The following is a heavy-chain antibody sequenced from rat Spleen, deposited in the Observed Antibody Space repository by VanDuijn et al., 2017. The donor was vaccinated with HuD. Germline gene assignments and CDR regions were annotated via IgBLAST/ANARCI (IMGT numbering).Heavy chain of an antibody. V-gene: IGHV5-20*01. CDR3: TRDDSSPPITTRGSFDY. D-gene: IGHD1-10*01. CDR2: ISYDGSST. Sequence: EVQLVESGGGLVQPGRSLKLSCAASGFTFSDYYMAWVRQAPTKGLEWVATISYDGSSTYYRDSVKGRFTISRDNAKSTLYLQMNSLRSEDTATYYCTRDDSSPPITTRGSFDYWGQGVMVTVSS. CDR1: GFTFSDYY. J-gene: IGHJ2*01.